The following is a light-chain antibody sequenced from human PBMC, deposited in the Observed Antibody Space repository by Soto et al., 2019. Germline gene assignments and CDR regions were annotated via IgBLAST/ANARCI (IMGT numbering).Light chain of an antibody. CDR2: AAS. J-gene: IGKJ4*01. V-gene: IGKV1-39*01. CDR3: QQSYSTPRT. CDR1: QGISTY. Sequence: IQLTPSPSFLSASGGNRGTIPCRASQGISTYLNWYQQKPGKAPKLLIYAASSLQSGVPSRFSGSGSGTDFTLTISSLQPEDFATYYCQQSYSTPRTFGGGTKVEIK.